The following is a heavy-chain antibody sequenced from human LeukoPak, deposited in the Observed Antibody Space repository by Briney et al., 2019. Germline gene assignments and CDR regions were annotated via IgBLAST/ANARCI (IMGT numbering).Heavy chain of an antibody. CDR3: ARRLTQYDCFDP. D-gene: IGHD2-2*01. CDR2: TYYRSKWYN. Sequence: SQTLSLTCAISGDSVSNNSAVWNWIRQSPSRGLEWLGRTYYRSKWYNDYGVSVKSRITVNPDTSKNQFSLHLNSVTPEDTAVYYCARRLTQYDCFDPWGQGILVTVSS. V-gene: IGHV6-1*01. CDR1: GDSVSNNSAV. J-gene: IGHJ5*02.